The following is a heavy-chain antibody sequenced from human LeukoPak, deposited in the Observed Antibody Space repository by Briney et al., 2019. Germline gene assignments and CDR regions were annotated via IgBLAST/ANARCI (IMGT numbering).Heavy chain of an antibody. D-gene: IGHD6-13*01. CDR3: ARSYSSPPRYYMDV. CDR2: INHSGST. Sequence: PSETLSLTCAVYGGSFSGYYWSWTRQPPEKGLEWIGEINHSGSTNYNPSLKSRVTISVDTSKNQFSLNLNSVTAADTAVYYCARSYSSPPRYYMDVWGKGTTVTVSS. CDR1: GGSFSGYY. J-gene: IGHJ6*03. V-gene: IGHV4-34*01.